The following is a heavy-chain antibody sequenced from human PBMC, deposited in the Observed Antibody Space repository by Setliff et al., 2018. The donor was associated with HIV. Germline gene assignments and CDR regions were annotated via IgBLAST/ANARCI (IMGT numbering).Heavy chain of an antibody. CDR3: ASRRITMVRGVISNDYYYYYMDV. V-gene: IGHV1-69*13. D-gene: IGHD3-10*01. CDR2: IIPIFGTA. J-gene: IGHJ6*03. CDR1: GYTFTDYG. Sequence: SVKVSCKASGYTFTDYGISWVRQAPGQGLEWMGGIIPIFGTANYAQKFQGRVTITADESTSTAYMELSSLRSEDTAVYYCASRRITMVRGVISNDYYYYYMDVWGKGTTVTVSS.